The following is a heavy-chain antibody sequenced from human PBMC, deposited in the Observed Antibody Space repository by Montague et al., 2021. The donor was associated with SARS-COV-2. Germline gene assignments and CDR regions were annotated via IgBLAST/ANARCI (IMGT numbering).Heavy chain of an antibody. Sequence: TLSLTCSVSGASISSANDYWTWIRQPAGKGLEWIGHISTSGSSSYNPSLKSRVTIILDTSKQQFSLELTSVTAADTAVYYCARDRRGMAMAGRAYYYYYMAVWGRGTTVTVPS. V-gene: IGHV4-61*09. CDR2: ISTSGSS. CDR3: ARDRRGMAMAGRAYYYYYMAV. D-gene: IGHD6-19*01. J-gene: IGHJ6*03. CDR1: GASISSANDY.